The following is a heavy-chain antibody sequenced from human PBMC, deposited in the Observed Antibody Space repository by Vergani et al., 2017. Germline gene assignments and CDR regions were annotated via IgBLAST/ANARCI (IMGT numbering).Heavy chain of an antibody. CDR3: ARDGYNYCNMDV. CDR2: IKQDGSEK. CDR1: GFTFSSYW. V-gene: IGHV3-7*01. J-gene: IGHJ6*03. Sequence: EVQLVESGGGLVQPGGSLRLSCAASGFTFSSYWMSWVRQAPGKGLEWVANIKQDGSEKYYVDSVKGRFTISRDNAKYSLYLQMNGLRAEDTAVYYCARDGYNYCNMDVWGKGTTVTVSS.